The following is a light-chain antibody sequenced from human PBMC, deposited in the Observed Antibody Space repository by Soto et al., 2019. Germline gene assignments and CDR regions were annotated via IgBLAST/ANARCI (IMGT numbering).Light chain of an antibody. CDR3: QQYNNWWT. J-gene: IGKJ1*01. CDR2: GAS. V-gene: IGKV3-15*01. Sequence: EIVMTQSPATLSVSPGERATLSCRASQSVSSNLAWYQQKPGQAPRLLIYGASTRATVIPARFSGSGSGTEFTLTISRLQSEAFAVYYCQQYNNWWTFGQGTKVEIK. CDR1: QSVSSN.